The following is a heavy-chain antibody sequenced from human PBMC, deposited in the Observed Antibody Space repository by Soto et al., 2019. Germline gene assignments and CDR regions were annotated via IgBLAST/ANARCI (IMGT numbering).Heavy chain of an antibody. D-gene: IGHD3-3*01. V-gene: IGHV1-18*04. Sequence: ASVKVSCKASGYTFTSYGISWVRQAPGQGLEWMGWISGYNGNTKYAQKVQGRVTLTTDTSTSTAYMELRSLRSDDTAVYYCARDKAGDSSGLENLDLWGQETAVTVSS. J-gene: IGHJ6*02. CDR1: GYTFTSYG. CDR3: ARDKAGDSSGLENLDL. CDR2: ISGYNGNT.